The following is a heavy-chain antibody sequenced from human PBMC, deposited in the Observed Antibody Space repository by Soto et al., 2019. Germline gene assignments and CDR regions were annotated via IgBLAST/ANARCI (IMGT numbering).Heavy chain of an antibody. CDR1: GGSISSYY. CDR2: IYYSGST. Sequence: SETLSLTCTVSGGSISSYYWSWIRQPPGKGLEWIGYIYYSGSTNYNPSLKSRVTISVDTSKNQFSLNLNSVTAADTAVYYCARGQTTVDYWGQGTLVTVSS. D-gene: IGHD4-4*01. V-gene: IGHV4-59*01. CDR3: ARGQTTVDY. J-gene: IGHJ4*02.